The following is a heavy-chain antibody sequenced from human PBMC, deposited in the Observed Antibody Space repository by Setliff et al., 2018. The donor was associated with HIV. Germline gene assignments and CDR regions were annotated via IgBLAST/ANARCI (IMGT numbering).Heavy chain of an antibody. CDR2: IYYNGGT. CDR3: ARHDITLVRGLV. D-gene: IGHD3-10*01. CDR1: GGSITGYY. V-gene: IGHV4-59*08. Sequence: LSLTCTVSGGSITGYYWSWIRQPPGKGMEWIGYIYYNGGTNYNPSLKSRVTMLVDTSENHFTLKLTSVTAADTAMYYCARHDITLVRGLVWGQGTTVTVSS. J-gene: IGHJ6*02.